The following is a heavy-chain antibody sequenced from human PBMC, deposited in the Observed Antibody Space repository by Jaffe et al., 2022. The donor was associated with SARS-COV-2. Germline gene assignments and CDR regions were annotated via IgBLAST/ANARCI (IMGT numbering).Heavy chain of an antibody. J-gene: IGHJ4*02. V-gene: IGHV3-74*01. CDR3: ARDRSIAAAGVPFDY. D-gene: IGHD6-13*01. Sequence: EVQLVESGGGLVQPGGSLRLSCAASGFTFSSYWMHWVRQAPGKGLVWVSRINSDGSSTSYADSVKGRFTISRDNAKNTLYLQMNSLRAEDTAVYYCARDRSIAAAGVPFDYWGQGTLVTVSS. CDR1: GFTFSSYW. CDR2: INSDGSST.